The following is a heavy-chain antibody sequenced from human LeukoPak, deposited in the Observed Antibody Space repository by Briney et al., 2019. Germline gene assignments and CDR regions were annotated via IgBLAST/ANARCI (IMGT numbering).Heavy chain of an antibody. V-gene: IGHV3-30*03. J-gene: IGHJ5*02. CDR3: ARAGSGRSPDWFDP. Sequence: GGSLRLSCAASGFTFSSYGMHWVRQAPGKGLEWVAVISYDGSNKYYADSVKGRFTISRDNAKNSLYLQMNSLRAEDTAVYYCARAGSGRSPDWFDPWGQGTLVTVSS. CDR2: ISYDGSNK. D-gene: IGHD1-26*01. CDR1: GFTFSSYG.